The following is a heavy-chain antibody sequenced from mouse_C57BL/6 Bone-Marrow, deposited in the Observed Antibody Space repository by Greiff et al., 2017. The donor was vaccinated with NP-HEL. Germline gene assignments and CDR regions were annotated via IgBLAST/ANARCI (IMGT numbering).Heavy chain of an antibody. J-gene: IGHJ2*01. CDR1: GFTFSDYG. V-gene: IGHV5-17*01. Sequence: EVQLVESGGDLVKPGGSLKLSCAASGFTFSDYGMHWVRQAPEKGLEWVAYISSGSSTIYYADTVKGRFTISRDNAKNTLFLQMTSLRSEDTAMYYCARTTVIDYWGQGTTLTVSS. D-gene: IGHD1-1*01. CDR3: ARTTVIDY. CDR2: ISSGSSTI.